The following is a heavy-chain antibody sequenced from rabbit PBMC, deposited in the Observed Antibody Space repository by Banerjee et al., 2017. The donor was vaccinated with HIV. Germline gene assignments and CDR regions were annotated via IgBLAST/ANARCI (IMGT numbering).Heavy chain of an antibody. CDR2: IATGSGNT. CDR1: GSDISSNA. CDR3: VRDRAGDANYSL. Sequence: QEQLVESGGGLVQPEGSLTLTCKASGSDISSNAMCWVRQAPGKGLELIACIATGSGNTYYASWVNGRFTISKTSSTTVTLQMTSLTAADTATYFCVRDRAGDANYSLWGPGTLVTVS. D-gene: IGHD6-1*01. J-gene: IGHJ4*01. V-gene: IGHV1S47*01.